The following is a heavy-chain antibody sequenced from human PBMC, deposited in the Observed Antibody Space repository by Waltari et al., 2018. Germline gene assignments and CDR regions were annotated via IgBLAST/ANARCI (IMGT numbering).Heavy chain of an antibody. D-gene: IGHD5-18*01. J-gene: IGHJ4*02. CDR2: IYSAGST. CDR3: ATARDEQTAMVYFDH. CDR1: AFAVRSNT. Sequence: EVQLVESGGGFVHPGGALRLSCAAFAFAVRSNTMAWVRQAPGKGLEWVSIIYSAGSTYYEDSVMGRFTISRDISKNTLHLQMNRLTTEDTATYYCATARDEQTAMVYFDHWGEGSLVSVSS. V-gene: IGHV3-66*02.